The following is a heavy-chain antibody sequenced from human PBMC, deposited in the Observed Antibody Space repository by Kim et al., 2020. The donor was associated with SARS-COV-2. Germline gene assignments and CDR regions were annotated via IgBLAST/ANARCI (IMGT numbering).Heavy chain of an antibody. V-gene: IGHV3-30*02. Sequence: DSVKGRFTISRDNSKNTLYLQMNSLRAEDTAVYYCAKDLGITMTDDAFDIWGQGTMVTVSS. J-gene: IGHJ3*02. CDR3: AKDLGITMTDDAFDI. D-gene: IGHD3-22*01.